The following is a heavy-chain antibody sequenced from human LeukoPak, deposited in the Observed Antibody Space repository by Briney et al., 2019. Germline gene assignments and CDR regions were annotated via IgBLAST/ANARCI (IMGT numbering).Heavy chain of an antibody. J-gene: IGHJ4*02. CDR1: GFMFNSYV. CDR3: AKSVVVITFRFDD. Sequence: GGSLRLSCAASGFMFNSYVMSWVRQAPGKGLEWVSAINGGGGNTYYADSVKGRFTISRDNSKNMAYLQMNSLRADETAVYYCAKSVVVITFRFDDWGQGALVTVSS. CDR2: INGGGGNT. V-gene: IGHV3-23*01. D-gene: IGHD2-15*01.